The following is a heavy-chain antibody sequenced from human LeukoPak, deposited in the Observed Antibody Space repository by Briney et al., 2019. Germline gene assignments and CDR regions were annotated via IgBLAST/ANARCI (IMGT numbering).Heavy chain of an antibody. J-gene: IGHJ4*02. V-gene: IGHV3-30-3*01. CDR1: GFTFSTYA. CDR2: ISYDGSNK. CDR3: AREDYGDHSFDY. D-gene: IGHD4-17*01. Sequence: GGSLRLSCAASGFTFSTYAMHWVRQAPGKGLEWVAVISYDGSNKYYADSVKGRFTISRDNSKNTLYLQMNSLRAEDTAVYYCAREDYGDHSFDYWGQGTLVTVSS.